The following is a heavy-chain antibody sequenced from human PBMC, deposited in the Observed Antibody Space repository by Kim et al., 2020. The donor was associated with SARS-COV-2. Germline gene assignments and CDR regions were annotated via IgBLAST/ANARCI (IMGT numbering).Heavy chain of an antibody. CDR3: ARDPPPYNPSWPYHGMDV. Sequence: SETLSLTCTVSGGSINGFYWTWVRQPPGKGLEWIGYVFHSGTTIFNPSLKGRVLISLDAPTKQFSLSLRSVTAADTAVYYCARDPPPYNPSWPYHGMDV. D-gene: IGHD2-2*01. CDR2: VFHSGTT. V-gene: IGHV4-59*12. CDR1: GGSINGFY. J-gene: IGHJ6*01.